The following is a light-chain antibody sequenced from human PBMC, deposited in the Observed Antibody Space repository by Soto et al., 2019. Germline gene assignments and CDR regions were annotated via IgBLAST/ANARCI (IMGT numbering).Light chain of an antibody. CDR1: SNDVGSSNL. J-gene: IGLJ2*01. Sequence: QSVLTQPGSVSGSPGQSITLSCTATSNDVGSSNLVSWYQQYPGRAPKLIIYEATKRPSGVSTRFSGSKSGNTASMTISGLQAEDEADYYCCSYALDPAVVFGGGTKLTVL. V-gene: IGLV2-23*01. CDR3: CSYALDPAVV. CDR2: EAT.